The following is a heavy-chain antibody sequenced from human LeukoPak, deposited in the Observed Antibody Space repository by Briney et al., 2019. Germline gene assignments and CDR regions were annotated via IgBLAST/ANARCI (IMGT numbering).Heavy chain of an antibody. J-gene: IGHJ6*03. CDR3: ARGSEGITMVRGVSYYYYMDV. CDR1: GGSISSSSYY. CDR2: IYYSGST. D-gene: IGHD3-10*01. Sequence: PSETLSLTCTVSGGSISSSSYYWGWIRQPPGKGLEWIGSIYYSGSTYYNPSLKSRVTISVDTSKNQFSLKLSSVTAADTAVYYCARGSEGITMVRGVSYYYYMDVWGKGTTVTISS. V-gene: IGHV4-39*07.